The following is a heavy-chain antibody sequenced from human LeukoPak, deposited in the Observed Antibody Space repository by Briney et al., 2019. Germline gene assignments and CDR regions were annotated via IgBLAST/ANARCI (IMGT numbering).Heavy chain of an antibody. D-gene: IGHD3-22*01. Sequence: SQTLSLTCTVSGGSISSGSCYWSWIRRPAGKGLEWIGRIYTSGSTNYNPSLESRVTISVDTSKNQFSLKLSSVTAADTAVYYCARDSSGASYYYGLDVWGQGTTATVSS. J-gene: IGHJ6*02. CDR3: ARDSSGASYYYGLDV. CDR2: IYTSGST. CDR1: GGSISSGSCY. V-gene: IGHV4-61*02.